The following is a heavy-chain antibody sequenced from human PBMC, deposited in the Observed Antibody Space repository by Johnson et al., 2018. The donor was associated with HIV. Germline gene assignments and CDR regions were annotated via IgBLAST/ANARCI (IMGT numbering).Heavy chain of an antibody. Sequence: VQLVESGGGLVQPGGSLRLSCAASGFTFSSYGMHWVRQAPAKGLEWVAVISYDGSDKYYAESVTGRFTISRDNAKNSLYLQMNSLRTEDTALYYCAKHRGSSPWDAFDIWGQGTMVTVSS. V-gene: IGHV3-30*18. CDR1: GFTFSSYG. CDR2: ISYDGSDK. CDR3: AKHRGSSPWDAFDI. J-gene: IGHJ3*02. D-gene: IGHD6-13*01.